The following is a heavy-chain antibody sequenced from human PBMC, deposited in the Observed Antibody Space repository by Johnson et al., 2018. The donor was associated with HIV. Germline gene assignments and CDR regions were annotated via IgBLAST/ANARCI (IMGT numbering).Heavy chain of an antibody. V-gene: IGHV3-30*02. D-gene: IGHD6-25*01. J-gene: IGHJ3*02. CDR1: GFTFSSYG. CDR3: EKGTPGSGGTFDI. Sequence: QVQLVESGGGVVQPGGSLRLSCAASGFTFSSYGMHWVRQAPGKGLEWVAFIRYDGSNKYYADSVKGRFTISRDNSKNTLYLQMNSLRAEDTAVYYCEKGTPGSGGTFDIWGQGTMVTVSA. CDR2: IRYDGSNK.